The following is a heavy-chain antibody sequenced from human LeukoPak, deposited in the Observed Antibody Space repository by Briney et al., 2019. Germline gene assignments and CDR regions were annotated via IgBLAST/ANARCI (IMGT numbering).Heavy chain of an antibody. D-gene: IGHD3-10*01. J-gene: IGHJ3*02. CDR1: EFLFGSYA. V-gene: IGHV3-23*01. CDR2: IGASGAST. CDR3: ARGHSSVNDAFDI. Sequence: GGSLRLSCAPSEFLFGSYAMNWVRPAPGEGLEWVSGIGASGASTYYADSVKGRFTISRDNSKTTLYLQVNSLKAGDTAVYYCARGHSSVNDAFDIWGQGTMVTVSS.